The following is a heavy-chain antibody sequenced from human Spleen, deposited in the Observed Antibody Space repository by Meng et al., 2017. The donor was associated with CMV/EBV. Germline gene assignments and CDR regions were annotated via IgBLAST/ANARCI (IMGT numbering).Heavy chain of an antibody. CDR3: ARYLLGAHFDY. Sequence: LQLTHCGTGCVYPSYTCALLVPGSGRHISSYYWSWTRQPAGKGLEWIRRIYTSGSTNYNPSLKSRVTMSVDTSKNQFSLKLSSVTAADTAVYYCARYLLGAHFDYWGQGTLVTAPQ. CDR1: GRHISSYY. CDR2: IYTSGST. J-gene: IGHJ4*02. V-gene: IGHV4-4*07. D-gene: IGHD3-16*01.